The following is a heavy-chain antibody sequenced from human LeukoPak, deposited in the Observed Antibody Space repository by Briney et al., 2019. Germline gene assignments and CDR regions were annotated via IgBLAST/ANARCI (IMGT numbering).Heavy chain of an antibody. J-gene: IGHJ6*03. D-gene: IGHD6-6*01. CDR3: ARGPSYSSSYYYYYYMDV. Sequence: PGGSLRLSCAASGFTFSSYSMNWVRQAPGKGLEWVSSISSGSSYIYYADSVKGRFTISRDNAKNSLYLQMNSLRAEDTAVYYCARGPSYSSSYYYYYYMDVWGKGTTVTVSS. CDR2: ISSGSSYI. CDR1: GFTFSSYS. V-gene: IGHV3-21*01.